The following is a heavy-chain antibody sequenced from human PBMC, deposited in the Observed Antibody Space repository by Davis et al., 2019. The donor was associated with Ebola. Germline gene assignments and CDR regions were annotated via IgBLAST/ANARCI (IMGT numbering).Heavy chain of an antibody. V-gene: IGHV1-58*01. J-gene: IGHJ4*02. CDR3: AADSLSTDTPFDF. CDR2: IVVGSGNT. Sequence: SVKVSCKASGLTFSSSIVQWVRHARGQRPEWIGWIVVGSGNTDYAEKFQERVTITRDMSTGTVYMDLSSLRSEDTAFYYCAADSLSTDTPFDFWGQGTLVTVSS. D-gene: IGHD4-17*01. CDR1: GLTFSSSI.